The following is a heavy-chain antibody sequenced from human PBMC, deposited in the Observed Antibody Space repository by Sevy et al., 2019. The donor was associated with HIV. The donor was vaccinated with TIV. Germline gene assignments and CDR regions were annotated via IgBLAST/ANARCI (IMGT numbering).Heavy chain of an antibody. D-gene: IGHD2-2*01. CDR2: IIPIFGTA. CDR3: ARDRGFSSTSEYGMDV. Sequence: ASVKVSCKASGGTFSKYAITWVRQAPGQGLEWMGGIIPIFGTANYAQKFQGRVTFTADESTSTAYMELSSLRSEDPAVYYCARDRGFSSTSEYGMDVWGQGTTVTVSS. CDR1: GGTFSKYA. V-gene: IGHV1-69*13. J-gene: IGHJ6*02.